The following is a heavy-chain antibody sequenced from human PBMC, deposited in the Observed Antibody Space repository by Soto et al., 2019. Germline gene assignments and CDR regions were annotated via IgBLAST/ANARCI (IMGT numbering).Heavy chain of an antibody. CDR3: AKGAYSGSYLAY. CDR2: ISYDGSNK. CDR1: GFTFSSYG. D-gene: IGHD1-26*01. Sequence: QVQLVESGGGVVQPGRSLRLSCAASGFTFSSYGMHWVRQAPGEGLEWVAVISYDGSNKYYADSVKGRFTISRDNSKNTLYLQMNSLRAEDTAVYYCAKGAYSGSYLAYWGQGTLVTVSS. V-gene: IGHV3-30*18. J-gene: IGHJ4*02.